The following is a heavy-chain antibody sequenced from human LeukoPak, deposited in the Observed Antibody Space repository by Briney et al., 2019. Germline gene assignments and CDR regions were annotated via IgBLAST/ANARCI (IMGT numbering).Heavy chain of an antibody. CDR2: IYTSGST. V-gene: IGHV4-61*02. CDR3: ARGGYGDSGDY. J-gene: IGHJ4*02. Sequence: SETLSLTCTVSGGSISSGSYYWSWIRQPAGKGLEWIGRIYTSGSTNYNPSLKSRVTISVDTSKNQFSLKLSSVTAADTAVYYCARGGYGDSGDYWGQGTLVTVSS. CDR1: GGSISSGSYY. D-gene: IGHD4-17*01.